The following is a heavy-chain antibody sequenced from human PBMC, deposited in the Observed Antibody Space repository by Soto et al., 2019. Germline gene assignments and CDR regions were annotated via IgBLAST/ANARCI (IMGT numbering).Heavy chain of an antibody. CDR2: INAGSGNT. Sequence: QVQLVQSGAEVKKPGASVKVSCTASGYTFTHYAIHWVRHAPGQRLEWMGFINAGSGNTKYSQTFQGRLTFTKDTSASTAYMDLSSLRSEDTAIYYCARGXAADGAWGQGTLVTVSS. D-gene: IGHD6-13*01. CDR3: ARGXAADGA. CDR1: GYTFTHYA. V-gene: IGHV1-3*01. J-gene: IGHJ5*02.